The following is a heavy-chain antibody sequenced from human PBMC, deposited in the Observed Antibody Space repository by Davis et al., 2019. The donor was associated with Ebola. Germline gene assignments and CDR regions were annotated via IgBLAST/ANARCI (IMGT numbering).Heavy chain of an antibody. CDR3: VRDGCPGGSCYCGDY. CDR2: IYTSGRT. V-gene: IGHV4-4*07. Sequence: PSETLSLTCTVSGGSISSHYWSWIRQPAGQGLEWIGRIYTSGRTNYNPSLKSRVTMSVDTSKNQFSLRLSSVTSADTAVYYCVRDGCPGGSCYCGDYWGQGTLVTVSS. D-gene: IGHD2-15*01. J-gene: IGHJ4*02. CDR1: GGSISSHY.